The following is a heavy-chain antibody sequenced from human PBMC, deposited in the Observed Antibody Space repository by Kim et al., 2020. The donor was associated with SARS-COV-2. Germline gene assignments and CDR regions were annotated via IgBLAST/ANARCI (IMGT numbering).Heavy chain of an antibody. J-gene: IGHJ4*02. V-gene: IGHV4-34*01. CDR2: ST. Sequence: STNYTPSLKSRLTRSVDTTKSQFSLKLDYVSAADTAVYYCARVTGGDVGVWGQGTLVTVSS. D-gene: IGHD7-27*01. CDR3: ARVTGGDVGV.